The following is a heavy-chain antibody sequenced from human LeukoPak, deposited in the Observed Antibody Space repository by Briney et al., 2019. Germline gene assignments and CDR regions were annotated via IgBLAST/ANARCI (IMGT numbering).Heavy chain of an antibody. Sequence: SETLSLTCAVYGGSFSGYYWSWIRQPPGKGLEWIGEINHSGSTNYNPSLKSRVTISVDTSKNQFSLKLSSVTAADTAVYYCARVPGGALNWFDPWGQGTLVTVSS. D-gene: IGHD1-1*01. CDR3: ARVPGGALNWFDP. V-gene: IGHV4-34*01. CDR1: GGSFSGYY. CDR2: INHSGST. J-gene: IGHJ5*02.